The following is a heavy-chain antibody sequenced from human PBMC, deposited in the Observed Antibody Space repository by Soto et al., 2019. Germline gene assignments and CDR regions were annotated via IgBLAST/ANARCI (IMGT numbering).Heavy chain of an antibody. CDR1: GFTFSSYA. CDR2: ISYDGSNK. V-gene: IGHV3-30-3*01. CDR3: AMSVNSKYRTKFLSYFDY. D-gene: IGHD2-8*01. J-gene: IGHJ4*02. Sequence: PGGSLRLSCAASGFTFSSYAMHWVRQAPGKGLEWVAVISYDGSNKYYADSVKGRFTISRDNSKNTLYLQMNSLRAEDTAVYYCAMSVNSKYRTKFLSYFDYWGQGTLV.